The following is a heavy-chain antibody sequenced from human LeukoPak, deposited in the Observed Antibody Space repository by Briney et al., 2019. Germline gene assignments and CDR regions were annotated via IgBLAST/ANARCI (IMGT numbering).Heavy chain of an antibody. D-gene: IGHD6-13*01. CDR3: ARDIAAAGSNWFDP. Sequence: GGSLRLSCAASGFTFSSYWMSWVRQAPGKGLEWVANIEQDGSEKYYVDSVKGRFTISRDNAKNSLYLQMNSLRAEDTAVYYCARDIAAAGSNWFDPWGQGTLVTVSS. J-gene: IGHJ5*02. CDR1: GFTFSSYW. V-gene: IGHV3-7*01. CDR2: IEQDGSEK.